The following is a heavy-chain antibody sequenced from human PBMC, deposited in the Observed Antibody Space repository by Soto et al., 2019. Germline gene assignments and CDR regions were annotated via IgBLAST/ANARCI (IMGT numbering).Heavy chain of an antibody. D-gene: IGHD3-16*01. V-gene: IGHV3-7*03. CDR3: AGWGGHEYNY. J-gene: IGHJ4*02. CDR2: IRPDGTET. Sequence: EVQLVQSGGGLVQPGGSLRLSCVGSGFTFTDFYMNWVRQAPGKGLEWVANIRPDGTETNYVESVRGRFTTSRDNAKNPLFLQMISLRADDTALNSGAGWGGHEYNYWGPGILVTVSS. CDR1: GFTFTDFY.